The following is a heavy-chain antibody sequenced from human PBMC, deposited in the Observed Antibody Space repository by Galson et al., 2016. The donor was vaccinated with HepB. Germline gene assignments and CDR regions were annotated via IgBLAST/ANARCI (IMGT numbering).Heavy chain of an antibody. D-gene: IGHD1-1*01. Sequence: SLRLSCAAYGFTFSSHGMHWVRQAPGKGLEWVAVISYDGSDKYYADSVKGRFTISRDNSKNTLYLQMSSLRAEDTAVYYCAKDVWRGSGTDYHGMDVWGQGTTVTVSS. V-gene: IGHV3-30*18. J-gene: IGHJ6*02. CDR3: AKDVWRGSGTDYHGMDV. CDR2: ISYDGSDK. CDR1: GFTFSSHG.